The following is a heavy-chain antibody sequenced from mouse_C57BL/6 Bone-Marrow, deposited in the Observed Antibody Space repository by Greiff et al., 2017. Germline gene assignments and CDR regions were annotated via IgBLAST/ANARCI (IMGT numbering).Heavy chain of an antibody. Sequence: VQLQQPGAELVMPGASVKLSCKASGYTFTSYWMHWVKQRPGQGLEWIGEIDPSDSYTNYNQKFKGKSTLTVDKSSSTAYMQLSSLTSEDSAVDYCAKGNWGFAYWGQGTLVTVSA. V-gene: IGHV1-69*01. D-gene: IGHD4-1*01. J-gene: IGHJ3*01. CDR1: GYTFTSYW. CDR2: IDPSDSYT. CDR3: AKGNWGFAY.